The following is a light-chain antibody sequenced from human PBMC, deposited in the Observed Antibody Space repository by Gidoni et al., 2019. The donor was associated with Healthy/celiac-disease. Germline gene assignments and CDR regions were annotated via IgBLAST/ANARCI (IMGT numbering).Light chain of an antibody. CDR2: LNSDGSH. V-gene: IGLV4-69*01. Sequence: SYAIAWHQQQPEKGPRYLMKLNSDGSHSKGDGVPDRFSGSSSGAERYLTISSLQSEDEADYYCQTWGTGFWVFGGGTKLTVL. CDR3: QTWGTGFWV. CDR1: SYA. J-gene: IGLJ3*02.